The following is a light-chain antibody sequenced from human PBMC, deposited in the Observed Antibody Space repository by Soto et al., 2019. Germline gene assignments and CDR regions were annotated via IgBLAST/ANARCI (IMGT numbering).Light chain of an antibody. Sequence: DIQMTQSPSSVSASVGDRVTITCRASQGISTWLVWYQQKPGKAPKLLIYAASTLRSGVPSRFSGSGSGTDFTLAISSLQPEDFASYYCQQANSFPLTFGGGTKVDIK. CDR3: QQANSFPLT. CDR1: QGISTW. CDR2: AAS. J-gene: IGKJ4*01. V-gene: IGKV1-12*01.